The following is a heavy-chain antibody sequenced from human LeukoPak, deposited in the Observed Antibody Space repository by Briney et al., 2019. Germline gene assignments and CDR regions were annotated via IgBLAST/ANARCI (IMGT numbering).Heavy chain of an antibody. Sequence: SETLSLTCTVSGGSTSSYYWSWIRQPPGKGLEWIGYIYYSGSTNYNPSLKSRVTISVDTSKNQFSLKLSSVTAADTAVYYCATRGYSYGFSHSYFDYWGQGTLVTVSS. V-gene: IGHV4-59*01. CDR1: GGSTSSYY. J-gene: IGHJ4*02. CDR2: IYYSGST. D-gene: IGHD5-18*01. CDR3: ATRGYSYGFSHSYFDY.